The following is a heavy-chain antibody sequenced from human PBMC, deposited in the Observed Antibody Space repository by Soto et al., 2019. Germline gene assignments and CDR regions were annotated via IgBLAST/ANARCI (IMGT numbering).Heavy chain of an antibody. V-gene: IGHV2-5*02. CDR2: IYWDDDE. Sequence: QITLKESGPTLVKPTQTLTLTCTFSGFSLTTDGVGVGWVRQPPGEALEWLALIYWDDDERYSPSLKTRLTITKDTYKNQVVLIMAHMDPVDSATYYCARSRNLITDDAQVGDFDYWGQGNLVTVSS. CDR3: ARSRNLITDDAQVGDFDY. D-gene: IGHD3-10*01. CDR1: GFSLTTDGVG. J-gene: IGHJ4*02.